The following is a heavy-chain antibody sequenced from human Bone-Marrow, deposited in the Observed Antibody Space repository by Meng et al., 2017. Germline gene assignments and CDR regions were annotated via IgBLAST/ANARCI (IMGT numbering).Heavy chain of an antibody. V-gene: IGHV4-34*01. CDR3: ARGSWLQLWLQDY. CDR1: GGSFSGYY. J-gene: IGHJ4*02. CDR2: INHSGST. Sequence: QVQLQQWSPGLLKPSATLFLTCAVYGGSFSGYYWSWIRQPPGKGLEWIGEINHSGSTNYNPSLKSRVTISVDTSKNQFSPKLSSVTAADTAVYYCARGSWLQLWLQDYWGQGTLVTVSS. D-gene: IGHD5-18*01.